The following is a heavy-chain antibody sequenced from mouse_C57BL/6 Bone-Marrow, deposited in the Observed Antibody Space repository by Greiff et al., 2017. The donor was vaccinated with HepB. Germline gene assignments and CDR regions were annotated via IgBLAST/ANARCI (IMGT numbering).Heavy chain of an antibody. Sequence: QVQLQQPGAELVKPGASVKLSCKASGYTFTSYWMHWVKQRPGQGLEWIGMIHPNSGSTNYNEKFKSKATLTVDTSSSTAYMQLSSLTSEDSAVYYCARRAGTRGYAMDYWGQGTSVTVSS. CDR2: IHPNSGST. D-gene: IGHD4-1*01. CDR3: ARRAGTRGYAMDY. V-gene: IGHV1-64*01. J-gene: IGHJ4*01. CDR1: GYTFTSYW.